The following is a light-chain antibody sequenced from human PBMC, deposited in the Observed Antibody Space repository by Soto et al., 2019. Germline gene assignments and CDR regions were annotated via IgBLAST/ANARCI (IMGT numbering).Light chain of an antibody. J-gene: IGLJ2*01. Sequence: QSVLTQPPSVSGTPGHKVSISCSGSISNLGGNTVNWYQQLPGTAPKLLIYTNNQRPSGVPDRFSGSKSGTSASLAISGLRSEDEADFYCAAWDDSLNAVVFGGGTKLIVL. CDR1: ISNLGGNT. CDR2: TNN. V-gene: IGLV1-44*01. CDR3: AAWDDSLNAVV.